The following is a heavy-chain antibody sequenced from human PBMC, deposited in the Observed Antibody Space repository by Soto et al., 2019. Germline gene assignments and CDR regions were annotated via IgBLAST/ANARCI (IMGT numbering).Heavy chain of an antibody. CDR1: GYTLTELS. D-gene: IGHD6-13*01. Sequence: XVKVSCKVSGYTLTELSMHCVRQAPGKGLEWMGGFDPEDGETIYAQKFQGRATMTTDTSTSTAYMEMRSLRSGDTAVYYCARAPRSSWYAPWGQGTLVTVSS. CDR2: FDPEDGET. J-gene: IGHJ5*02. V-gene: IGHV1-24*01. CDR3: ARAPRSSWYAP.